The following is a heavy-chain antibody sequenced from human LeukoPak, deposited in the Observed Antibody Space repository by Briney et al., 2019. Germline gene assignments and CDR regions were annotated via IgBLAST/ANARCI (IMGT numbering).Heavy chain of an antibody. V-gene: IGHV3-23*01. CDR1: GFTFSNYA. D-gene: IGHD6-25*01. CDR2: ITGSGGST. CDR3: AKKRVDDRPPLH. J-gene: IGHJ4*02. Sequence: GGSLRLSCVASGFTFSNYAMSWVRQAPGKGLEWFSGITGSGGSTYYADSVKGRFTISRDNSKSTLYLQMNSLRDDDTAVYYCAKKRVDDRPPLHWGQGTLVTVSS.